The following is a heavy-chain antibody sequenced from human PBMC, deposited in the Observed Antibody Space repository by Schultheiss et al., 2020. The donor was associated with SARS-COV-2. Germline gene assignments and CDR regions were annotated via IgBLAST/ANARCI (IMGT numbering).Heavy chain of an antibody. CDR3: ARAGGYCNDGSCPYHFDY. J-gene: IGHJ4*02. Sequence: ASVKVSCKASGGTFSSYAISWVRQAPGQGLEWMGWITPYNGLTKYAQNLQGRVTMTTDTSTSTAYMELRSLRSDDTAVYYCARAGGYCNDGSCPYHFDYWGQGTLVTVSS. D-gene: IGHD2-15*01. V-gene: IGHV1-18*01. CDR1: GGTFSSYA. CDR2: ITPYNGLT.